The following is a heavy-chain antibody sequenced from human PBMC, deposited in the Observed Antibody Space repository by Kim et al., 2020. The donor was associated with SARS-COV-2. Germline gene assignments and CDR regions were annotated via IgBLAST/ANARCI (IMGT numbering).Heavy chain of an antibody. Sequence: GESLKISCKGSGYSFTSYWIGWVRQMPGKGLEWMGIIYPGDSDTRYSPSFQGQVTISADKSISTAYLQWSSLKASDTAMYYCARSHSSSSGWDYYYYGMDVWGQGTTVTVSS. J-gene: IGHJ6*02. CDR3: ARSHSSSSGWDYYYYGMDV. V-gene: IGHV5-51*01. CDR2: IYPGDSDT. CDR1: GYSFTSYW. D-gene: IGHD6-6*01.